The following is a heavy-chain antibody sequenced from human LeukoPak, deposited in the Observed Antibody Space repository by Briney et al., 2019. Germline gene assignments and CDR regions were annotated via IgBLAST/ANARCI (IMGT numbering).Heavy chain of an antibody. V-gene: IGHV3-7*01. CDR2: IKQDGSEK. CDR3: ARASYWNYECRRDFDY. D-gene: IGHD1-7*01. CDR1: GFTFSSYW. J-gene: IGHJ4*02. Sequence: KAGGSLRLSCAASGFTFSSYWMSWVRQAPGKGLEWVANIKQDGSEKYYVGPVKGRFTISRDNAKNSLYLQMNSLRAEDTAVYYCARASYWNYECRRDFDYWGQGTLVTVSS.